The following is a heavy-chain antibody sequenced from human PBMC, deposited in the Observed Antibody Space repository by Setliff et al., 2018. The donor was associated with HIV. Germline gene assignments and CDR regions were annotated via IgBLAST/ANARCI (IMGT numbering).Heavy chain of an antibody. CDR1: GDTFNSYA. CDR2: LIPALGEP. CDR3: GRGTLYGVSDY. Sequence: RASVKVSCKASGDTFNSYAISWVRQAPGQGLEWVGSLIPALGEPHYAQSVQGRAAITADDSTHTAYLELVNLRSDDTATFYCGRGTLYGVSDYWGPGTLVTVSS. J-gene: IGHJ4*02. D-gene: IGHD3-3*01. V-gene: IGHV1-69*11.